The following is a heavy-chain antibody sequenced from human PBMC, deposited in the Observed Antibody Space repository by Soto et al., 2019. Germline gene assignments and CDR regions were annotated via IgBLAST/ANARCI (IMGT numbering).Heavy chain of an antibody. V-gene: IGHV3-30*03. CDR1: GFTFSDYA. CDR3: ATDLTVADADYNFDY. J-gene: IGHJ4*02. Sequence: LRLSCAASGFTFSDYAMHWVRQAPGKGLEWVAVISSDGGDKHYADSVKGRFTISRDNSKNTLNLQLNSLRAEDTAVYYRATDLTVADADYNFDYWGQGTLVTVSS. D-gene: IGHD4-4*01. CDR2: ISSDGGDK.